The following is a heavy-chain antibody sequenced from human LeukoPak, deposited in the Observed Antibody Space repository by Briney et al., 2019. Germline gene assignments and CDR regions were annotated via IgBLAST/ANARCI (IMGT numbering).Heavy chain of an antibody. Sequence: GASVKVSCKVSGYTLTELSMHWVRQAPGNGLEWMGGFDPEDGETIYAQKFQGRVTMTEDTSTDTAYMELSSVRSEDRAVYYGATDQLVGANSSYYYYGMDVWGQGTTVTVSS. CDR2: FDPEDGET. D-gene: IGHD1-26*01. CDR3: ATDQLVGANSSYYYYGMDV. V-gene: IGHV1-24*01. CDR1: GYTLTELS. J-gene: IGHJ6*02.